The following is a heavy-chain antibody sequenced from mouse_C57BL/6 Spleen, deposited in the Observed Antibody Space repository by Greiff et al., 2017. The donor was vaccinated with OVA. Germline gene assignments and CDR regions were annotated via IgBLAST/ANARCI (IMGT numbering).Heavy chain of an antibody. CDR1: GYTFTSYW. CDR3: ARPVITPYFEV. CDR2: IDPSDSYT. J-gene: IGHJ1*03. V-gene: IGHV1-69*01. Sequence: QVQLQQPGAELVMPGASVKLSCKASGYTFTSYWMHWVKQRPGQGLEWIGEIDPSDSYTNYNQKFKGKSTLTVDKSSSTAYMQLSSLTSEDSAVYYCARPVITPYFEVWGTGTTVTVSS.